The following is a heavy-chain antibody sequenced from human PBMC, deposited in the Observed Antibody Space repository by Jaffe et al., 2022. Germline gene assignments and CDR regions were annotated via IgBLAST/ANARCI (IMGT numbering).Heavy chain of an antibody. CDR2: IYTSGST. D-gene: IGHD5-12*01. J-gene: IGHJ3*02. CDR1: GGSISSGSYY. V-gene: IGHV4-61*02. CDR3: ARKPYHVDNDAFDI. Sequence: QVQLQESGPGLVKPSQTLSLTCTVSGGSISSGSYYWSWIRQPAGKGLEWIGRIYTSGSTNYNPSLKSRVTISVDTSKNQFSLKLSSVTAADTAVYYCARKPYHVDNDAFDIWGQGTMVTVSS.